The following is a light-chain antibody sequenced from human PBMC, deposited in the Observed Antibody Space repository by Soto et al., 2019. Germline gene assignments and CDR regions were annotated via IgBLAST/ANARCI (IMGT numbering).Light chain of an antibody. Sequence: DIVMTQSPATLSVSPGERATLSCRASQSISNNLAWYQQQPGQAPRLLIYGASTRATGIPVRFSGSGSGTEFTLTISSLQSEDFAVYYCQQYNYWWTFGQGTKVEIK. CDR2: GAS. J-gene: IGKJ1*01. CDR3: QQYNYWWT. V-gene: IGKV3-15*01. CDR1: QSISNN.